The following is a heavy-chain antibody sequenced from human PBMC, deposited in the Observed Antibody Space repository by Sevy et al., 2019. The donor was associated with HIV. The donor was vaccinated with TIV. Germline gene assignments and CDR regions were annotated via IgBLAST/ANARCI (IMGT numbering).Heavy chain of an antibody. CDR2: ISSSSSYI. J-gene: IGHJ4*02. Sequence: GGSLRLSCAASGFTFSSYSMNWVRQAPGKGLEWVSSISSSSSYIYYADSVKGRFTISRDNAKNSLYLQMNSLRAEDTAVYYCARAARSIAAAEGFDYWGQGTLVTVSS. CDR1: GFTFSSYS. V-gene: IGHV3-21*01. D-gene: IGHD6-13*01. CDR3: ARAARSIAAAEGFDY.